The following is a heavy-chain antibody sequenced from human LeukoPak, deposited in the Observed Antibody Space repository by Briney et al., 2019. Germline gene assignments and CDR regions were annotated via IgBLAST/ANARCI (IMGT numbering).Heavy chain of an antibody. CDR1: GFTFSSYE. J-gene: IGHJ4*02. V-gene: IGHV3-21*01. D-gene: IGHD6-19*01. Sequence: GGSLRLSCAASGFTFSSYEMNWVRQAPGKGLEWVSSISSSSYIHYADAVKGRFTISRDNAKNSLYLQMNSLRAEDTAVYYCARKGAGTSASHFDYWGQGTLVTVSS. CDR3: ARKGAGTSASHFDY. CDR2: ISSSSYI.